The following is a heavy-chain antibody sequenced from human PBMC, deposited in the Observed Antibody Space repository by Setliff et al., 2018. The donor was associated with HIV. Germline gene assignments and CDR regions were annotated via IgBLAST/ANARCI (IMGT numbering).Heavy chain of an antibody. CDR1: GGSFSGYY. V-gene: IGHV4-34*01. CDR2: INHSGST. J-gene: IGHJ6*02. CDR3: ARGTSGSGWYLHFYYYGMDV. Sequence: SETLSLTCAVYGGSFSGYYWSWIRQPPGRGLEWIGEINHSGSTNYNPSLKSRVTISVDTSKNQFSRKLSSVTAADTAVYYCARGTSGSGWYLHFYYYGMDVWGQATTVTVSS. D-gene: IGHD6-19*01.